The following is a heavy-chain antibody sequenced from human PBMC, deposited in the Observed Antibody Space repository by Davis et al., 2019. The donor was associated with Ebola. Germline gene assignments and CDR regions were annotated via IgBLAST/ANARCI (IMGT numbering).Heavy chain of an antibody. V-gene: IGHV4-39*01. CDR3: ARLITGYDPDY. J-gene: IGHJ4*02. CDR2: IYYSGST. D-gene: IGHD5-12*01. CDR1: GGSISSYY. Sequence: MPSETLSLTCTVSGGSISSYYWGWIRQPPGKGLEWIGSIYYSGSTYYNPSLKSRVTISVDTSKNQFSLKLSSVTAADTAVYYCARLITGYDPDYWGQGTLVTVSS.